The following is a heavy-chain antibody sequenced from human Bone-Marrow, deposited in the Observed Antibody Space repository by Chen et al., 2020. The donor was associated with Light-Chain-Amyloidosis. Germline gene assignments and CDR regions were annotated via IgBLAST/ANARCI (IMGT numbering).Heavy chain of an antibody. CDR2: TNSAGTST. D-gene: IGHD3-9*01. CDR3: ARTTLRYLDY. J-gene: IGHJ4*02. Sequence: EVLLVESGGEVVKPGGSLRLSCTASGSSFSTYWMHWVRQSPGKGLVSVSRTNSAGTSTTYADSVKCRFTFSRDNTKNTMYLEMNSLRVEDTAVYYCARTTLRYLDYWCQGTLVTVSS. V-gene: IGHV3-74*01. CDR1: GSSFSTYW.